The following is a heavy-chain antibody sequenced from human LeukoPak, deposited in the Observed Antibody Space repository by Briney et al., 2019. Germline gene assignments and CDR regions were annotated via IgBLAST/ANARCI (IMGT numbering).Heavy chain of an antibody. V-gene: IGHV1-8*01. J-gene: IGHJ4*02. CDR1: GYIFTNYD. CDR3: ARERGDSHDTSGYYKPFDY. CDR2: MNPNSGNT. Sequence: VASVKVSCKASGYIFTNYDINWVRQATGQGPEWMGWMNPNSGNTGYAQKFQGRVTMTRNTSISTAYMELSSLRSEDTAVYYCARERGDSHDTSGYYKPFDYWGQGTLVTVSS. D-gene: IGHD3-22*01.